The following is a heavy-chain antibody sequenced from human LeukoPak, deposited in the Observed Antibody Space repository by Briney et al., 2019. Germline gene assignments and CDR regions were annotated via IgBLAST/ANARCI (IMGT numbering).Heavy chain of an antibody. V-gene: IGHV1-69-2*01. J-gene: IGHJ3*02. CDR3: ATLSMVRGLISQNVDAFDI. D-gene: IGHD3-10*01. CDR2: VDPEDGET. Sequence: GASVKVSCKASGYTFTDYYMHWVQQAPGKGLEWMGRVDPEDGETIYAEKFQGRVTITADTSTDTAYMELSSLRSEDTAVYYCATLSMVRGLISQNVDAFDIWGQGTMVTVSS. CDR1: GYTFTDYY.